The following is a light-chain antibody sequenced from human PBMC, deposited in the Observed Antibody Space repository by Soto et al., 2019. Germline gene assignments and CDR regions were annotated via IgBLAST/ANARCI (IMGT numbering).Light chain of an antibody. CDR1: QTTSTH. V-gene: IGKV1-39*01. J-gene: IGKJ1*01. Sequence: DIQLIQSPSSMAASVGCRFSMCCRTSQTTSTHLGWYHNKQGRAPKLLIYAASILQSGVPSRFSGSGYGTDLTLTINGLKIEDFATYYCQQTYNTTWTFGQGTKVDIK. CDR2: AAS. CDR3: QQTYNTTWT.